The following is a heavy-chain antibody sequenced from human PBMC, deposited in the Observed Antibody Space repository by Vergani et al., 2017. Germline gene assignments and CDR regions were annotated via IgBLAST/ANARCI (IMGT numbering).Heavy chain of an antibody. D-gene: IGHD5-24*01. J-gene: IGHJ4*02. V-gene: IGHV1-2*02. CDR3: ARAGKEEMATMSLY. Sequence: QVQLVQSGAEVKKPGASLKVSCKASGYTFTGYYMHWVRQAPGQGLEWMVWINPNSGGTNYAQKFQGRVTMTRDTSISTAYMELSRLRTDDTAVYYCARAGKEEMATMSLYWGQGTLVTVSS. CDR1: GYTFTGYY. CDR2: INPNSGGT.